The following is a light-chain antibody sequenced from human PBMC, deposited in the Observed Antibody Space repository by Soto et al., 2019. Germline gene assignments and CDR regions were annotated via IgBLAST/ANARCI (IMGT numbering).Light chain of an antibody. V-gene: IGKV1-5*03. J-gene: IGKJ5*01. CDR1: QTISSW. Sequence: IQLTQSPSSLSASVGDRVTITCRASQTISSWLAWYQQKPGKAPKLLIYKASTLKSGVPSRFSGSGSGTEFTLTISSLQPDDFATYYCQQYRTDSSTFGQGTRLEIK. CDR2: KAS. CDR3: QQYRTDSST.